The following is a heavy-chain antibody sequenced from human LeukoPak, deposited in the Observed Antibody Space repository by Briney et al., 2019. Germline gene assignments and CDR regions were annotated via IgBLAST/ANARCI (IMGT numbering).Heavy chain of an antibody. V-gene: IGHV5-51*01. CDR2: IYPSDSDS. J-gene: IGHJ4*02. Sequence: GESLKISRKGSNYTFSRHWIGWVRQTPEKGLEWMGIIYPSDSDSRYSPSFQGQVTFSVDRSINTAYVQWSSLKTSDTAMYYCARSLATGTTWFGYWGQGTLVTVSS. D-gene: IGHD1-1*01. CDR3: ARSLATGTTWFGY. CDR1: NYTFSRHW.